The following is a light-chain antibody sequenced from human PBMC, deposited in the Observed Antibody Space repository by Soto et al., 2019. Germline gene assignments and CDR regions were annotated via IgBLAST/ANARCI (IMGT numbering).Light chain of an antibody. J-gene: IGKJ5*01. CDR1: QGISSY. V-gene: IGKV1-8*01. CDR2: AAS. Sequence: IQMTQSPSTLSASVGDRVTITCRACQGISSYLAWYQQKPGKAPKLLIYAASTLQSGVPSRFSGSGSGTDFTLTISCLQSEDFATYYCQQYYSYPITFGQGTRLEIK. CDR3: QQYYSYPIT.